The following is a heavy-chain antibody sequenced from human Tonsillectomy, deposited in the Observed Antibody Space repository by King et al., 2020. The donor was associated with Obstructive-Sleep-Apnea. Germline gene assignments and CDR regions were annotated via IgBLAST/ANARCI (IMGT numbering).Heavy chain of an antibody. CDR1: GFTFSSYG. CDR3: AKGKGSGSYYHGVDV. J-gene: IGHJ6*02. Sequence: VQLVESGEGVVQPGRSLRLSCAASGFTFSSYGMHWVRQAPGKGLEWVAVISDDGSNKYYAESVKGRFTISRDNSKSTLYVQMSSLTIEDTAVYHCAKGKGSGSYYHGVDVWGLGTTVTVSS. V-gene: IGHV3-30*18. D-gene: IGHD3-10*01. CDR2: ISDDGSNK.